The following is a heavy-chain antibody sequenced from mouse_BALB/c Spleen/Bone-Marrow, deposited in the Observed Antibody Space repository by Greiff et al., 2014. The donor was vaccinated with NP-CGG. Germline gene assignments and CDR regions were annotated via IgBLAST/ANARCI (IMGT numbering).Heavy chain of an antibody. CDR3: ARGLRWCFDV. V-gene: IGHV1-5*01. J-gene: IGHJ1*01. CDR2: IYPGNSDT. D-gene: IGHD1-1*01. CDR1: GYSFTSYW. Sequence: DVQLQESGTVLARPGASVKMSCKASGYSFTSYWMHWVKERPGQGLEWIGAIYPGNSDTSYNQKFKGKAKLTAVTSASTTYMELSSLTNEDSAVYYCARGLRWCFDVWGAGTTVTVSS.